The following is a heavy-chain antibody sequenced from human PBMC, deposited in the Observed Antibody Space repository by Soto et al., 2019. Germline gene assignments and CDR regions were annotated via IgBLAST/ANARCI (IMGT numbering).Heavy chain of an antibody. CDR2: IYHSGST. Sequence: PSETLSLTCAVSGGSISSSNWWSWVRQPPGKGLEWIGEIYHSGSTNYNPSLKSRVTIPMDKSKNQFSLKLNSVTAADTAAYYCASNQDFYDSSGYYYWGQGTLVTVSS. CDR3: ASNQDFYDSSGYYY. J-gene: IGHJ4*02. V-gene: IGHV4-4*02. D-gene: IGHD3-22*01. CDR1: GGSISSSNW.